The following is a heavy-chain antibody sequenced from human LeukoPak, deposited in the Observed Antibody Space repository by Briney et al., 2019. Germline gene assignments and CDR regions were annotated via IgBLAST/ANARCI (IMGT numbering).Heavy chain of an antibody. CDR3: ARERNGERYYYYGMDV. V-gene: IGHV1-69*04. CDR1: GGTFSSYA. D-gene: IGHD4-17*01. CDR2: IIPILGIA. Sequence: GASVKVSCKASGGTFSSYAISWVRQAPGQGLEWMGRIIPILGIANYAQKFQGRVTITADKSTSTAYMELRSLRSDDTAVYYCARERNGERYYYYGMDVWGQGTTVTVSS. J-gene: IGHJ6*02.